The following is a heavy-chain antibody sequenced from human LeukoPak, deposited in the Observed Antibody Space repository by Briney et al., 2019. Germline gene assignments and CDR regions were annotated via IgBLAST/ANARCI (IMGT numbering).Heavy chain of an antibody. CDR3: ARDVLGYSGYDYLGWYFDL. V-gene: IGHV4-4*02. CDR2: IYHSGST. J-gene: IGHJ2*01. Sequence: SETLSLTCAVSGGSISSSNWWSWVRQPPGKGLEGIGEIYHSGSTNYNPSLKSRVTISVDKSKNQFSLKLSSVTAADTAVYYCARDVLGYSGYDYLGWYFDLWGRGTLVTVSS. CDR1: GGSISSSNW. D-gene: IGHD5-12*01.